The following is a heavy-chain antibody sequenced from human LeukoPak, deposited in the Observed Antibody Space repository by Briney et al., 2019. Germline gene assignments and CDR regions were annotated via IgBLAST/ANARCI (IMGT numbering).Heavy chain of an antibody. CDR2: INPSGGST. V-gene: IGHV1-46*01. CDR3: ARDRGGNYIWFDP. CDR1: GYTFTSYY. D-gene: IGHD4-11*01. Sequence: ASVKVSCKASGYTFTSYYMHWVRQAPGQGLEWMGIINPSGGSTSYAQKFQGRVAMTRDTSTSTVYMELSSLRSEDTAVYYCARDRGGNYIWFDPWGQGTLVTVSS. J-gene: IGHJ5*02.